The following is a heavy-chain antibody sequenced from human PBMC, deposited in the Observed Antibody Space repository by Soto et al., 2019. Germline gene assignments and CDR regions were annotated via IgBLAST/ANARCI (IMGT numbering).Heavy chain of an antibody. CDR1: GGTFSTYS. Sequence: QVQLVQSGAEVKKPGSSVKVSCKDSGGTFSTYSMFWVRQAPGQGLEWLGRIIPMLGIRNYAQRFQARVTITADKSTATAHRELSSLRSEDTALYYCTIGSWSGEVFDIWGQGTMVTVSS. CDR3: TIGSWSGEVFDI. J-gene: IGHJ3*02. CDR2: IIPMLGIR. D-gene: IGHD2-21*01. V-gene: IGHV1-69*02.